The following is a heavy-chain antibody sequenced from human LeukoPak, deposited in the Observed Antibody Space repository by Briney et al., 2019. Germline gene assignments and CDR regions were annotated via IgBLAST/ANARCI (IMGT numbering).Heavy chain of an antibody. CDR3: ARDRVSDHDIHYFDY. V-gene: IGHV4-4*07. J-gene: IGHJ4*02. CDR1: GGSVSNYY. Sequence: SETLSLTCTVSGGSVSNYYWSWIRQPAGKGLEWSGRIYTTGSTNYTPSLKSRVTMSVDTSKNQFSLKLSSVTAADTAVYYCARDRVSDHDIHYFDYWGQGTLVTVSS. CDR2: IYTTGST. D-gene: IGHD3-9*01.